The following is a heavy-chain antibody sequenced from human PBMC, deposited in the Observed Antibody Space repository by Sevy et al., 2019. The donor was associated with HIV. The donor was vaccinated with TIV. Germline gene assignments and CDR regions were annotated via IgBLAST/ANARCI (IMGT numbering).Heavy chain of an antibody. CDR2: IYYSGST. CDR1: GGSISNSY. J-gene: IGHJ4*02. Sequence: SETLSLTCTVSGGSISNSYWSWIRQPPGKGLEWIGSIYYSGSTNYNPSLKSRVTMSIDTSKNQFSLNLSSVTAADTAVYYCARGGGYYISGSLWGQGTLVTVSS. CDR3: ARGGGYYISGSL. V-gene: IGHV4-59*01. D-gene: IGHD3-10*01.